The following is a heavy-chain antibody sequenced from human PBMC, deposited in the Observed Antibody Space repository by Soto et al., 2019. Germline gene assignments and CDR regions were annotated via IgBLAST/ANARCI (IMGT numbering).Heavy chain of an antibody. V-gene: IGHV3-23*01. CDR1: GFTFSSYA. J-gene: IGHJ6*02. D-gene: IGHD5-12*01. CDR3: AKDSATSTYYYYGMDV. Sequence: GGSLRLSCAASGFTFSSYAMSWVRQAPGKGLEWVSAISGSGGRTYYADSVKGRFTISRDNSKNTLYLQMNSLRAEDTAVYYCAKDSATSTYYYYGMDVWGQGTTVTV. CDR2: ISGSGGRT.